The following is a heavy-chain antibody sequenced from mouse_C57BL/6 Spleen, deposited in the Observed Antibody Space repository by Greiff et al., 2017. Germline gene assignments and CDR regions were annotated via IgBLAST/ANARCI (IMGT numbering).Heavy chain of an antibody. J-gene: IGHJ2*01. Sequence: VQGVESGPELVKPGASVKLSCKASGYTFTSYDINWVKQRPGQGLEWIGWIYPRDGSTKYNEKFKGKATLTVDTSSSTAYMELHSLTSEDSAVYFCARSSYDGYYYFDYWGQGTTLTVSS. V-gene: IGHV1-85*01. CDR2: IYPRDGST. CDR3: ARSSYDGYYYFDY. CDR1: GYTFTSYD. D-gene: IGHD2-3*01.